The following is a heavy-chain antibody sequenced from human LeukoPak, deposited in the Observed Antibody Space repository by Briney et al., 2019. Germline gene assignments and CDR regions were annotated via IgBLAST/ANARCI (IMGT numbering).Heavy chain of an antibody. D-gene: IGHD1-7*01. CDR1: GFTFSSYA. CDR2: ISDSGDNT. J-gene: IGHJ4*02. Sequence: GGSLRLSCAASGFTFSSYAMSWVRQAPGKGLEGVSAISDSGDNTYYADSVKGRFTISRDNSKNTLYLQMSSLRAEDTAVYYCAKDERNWNYNLASQTYDWGQGTLVTVSS. V-gene: IGHV3-23*01. CDR3: AKDERNWNYNLASQTYD.